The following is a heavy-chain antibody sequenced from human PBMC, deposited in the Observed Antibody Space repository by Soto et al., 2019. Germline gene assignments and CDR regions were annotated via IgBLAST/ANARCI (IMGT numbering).Heavy chain of an antibody. CDR2: IFDAATT. D-gene: IGHD3-22*01. Sequence: KTSETLSLTCSVSGDPVGRGTNYWSWVRQAPGRGLEWIGYIFDAATTNYNPSFESRVSISLDTAKNQVSLKLTSVTAADTAMYYCASSTFFPDSRGYHFKNLDSWGQGTLVTVSS. CDR3: ASSTFFPDSRGYHFKNLDS. J-gene: IGHJ4*02. CDR1: GDPVGRGTNY. V-gene: IGHV4-61*01.